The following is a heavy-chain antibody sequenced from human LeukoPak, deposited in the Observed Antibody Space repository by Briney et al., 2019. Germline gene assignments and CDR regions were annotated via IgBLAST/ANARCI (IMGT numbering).Heavy chain of an antibody. J-gene: IGHJ6*02. D-gene: IGHD1-26*01. CDR3: ATDRYYTMNN. Sequence: GGSLRLSCAASGDPFSASWMHWVRQAPGKGLAWVSHISSDGSIIVYADAVKGRFTISRDNAKNTLYLQMNSLRVDDTAVYYCATDRYYTMNNWGQGTTVTVSS. CDR2: ISSDGSII. V-gene: IGHV3-74*01. CDR1: GDPFSASW.